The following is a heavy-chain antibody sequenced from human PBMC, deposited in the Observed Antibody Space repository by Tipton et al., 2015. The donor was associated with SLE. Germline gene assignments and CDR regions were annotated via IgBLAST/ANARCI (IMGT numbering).Heavy chain of an antibody. V-gene: IGHV4-59*01. Sequence: LRLSCATSGFTFGDYSMIWFRQAPGKGLEWIGYIYYSGTTSYNPSLKSRVTISVDTSKNQFSLKLSSVTAADTAVYYCARTKRGFDIWGQGTMVTVSS. CDR1: GFTFGDYS. CDR2: IYYSGTT. CDR3: ARTKRGFDI. D-gene: IGHD2-8*01. J-gene: IGHJ3*02.